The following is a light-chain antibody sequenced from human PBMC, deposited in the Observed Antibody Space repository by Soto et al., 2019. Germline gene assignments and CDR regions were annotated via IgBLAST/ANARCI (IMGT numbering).Light chain of an antibody. CDR2: DNS. CDR1: NIDSRT. V-gene: IGLV3-21*02. J-gene: IGLJ1*01. CDR3: QVGDNVDDHIYV. Sequence: SYELTQPPSVSVAPGQTATISCGENNIDSRTVHWYQQKPGQAPLLVVYDNSFRPSGIPNRFSGSNSGNTATLTISRVEAGDEADYYCQVGDNVDDHIYVFGTGTKLTAL.